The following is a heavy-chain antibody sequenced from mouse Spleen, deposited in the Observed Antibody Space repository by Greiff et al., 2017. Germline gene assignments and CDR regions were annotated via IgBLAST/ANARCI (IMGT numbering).Heavy chain of an antibody. CDR1: GYSITSGYY. CDR3: ARDHRRGAWFAY. Sequence: EVQLQQSGPGLVKPSQSLSLTCSVTGYSITSGYYWNWIRQFPGNKLEWMGYISYDGSNNYNPSLKNRISITRDTSKNQFFLKLNSVTTEDTATYYCARDHRRGAWFAYWGQGTLVTVSA. J-gene: IGHJ3*01. CDR2: ISYDGSN. V-gene: IGHV3-6*01.